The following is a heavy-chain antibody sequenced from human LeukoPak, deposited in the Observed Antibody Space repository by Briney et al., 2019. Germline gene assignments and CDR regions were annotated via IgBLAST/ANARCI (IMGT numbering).Heavy chain of an antibody. V-gene: IGHV3-23*01. D-gene: IGHD6-13*01. J-gene: IGHJ3*02. CDR1: GFTFSSYA. CDR2: ISGSGGST. CDR3: AKTRSSWYFHDAFDI. Sequence: SGGSQRLSCAASGFTFSSYAMSWVRQAPGKGLEWVSAISGSGGSTYYADSVKGRFTISRDNSKNTLYLQMNSLRAEDTAVYYCAKTRSSWYFHDAFDIWGQGTMVTVSS.